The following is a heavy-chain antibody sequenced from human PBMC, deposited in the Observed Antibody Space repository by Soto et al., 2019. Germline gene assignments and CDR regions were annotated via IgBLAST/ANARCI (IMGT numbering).Heavy chain of an antibody. V-gene: IGHV1-18*01. D-gene: IGHD2-15*01. CDR1: DYTFTSYG. J-gene: IGHJ3*02. Sequence: ASVKVSCQASDYTFTSYGISWVRQAPGQVLEWMGWISAYNGNTNYAQKLHGRVTMTTDTSTSTAYMELRSLRSDDTAVYYCARDGYCSGGSCHTHAFDIWGQGTMVTVSS. CDR3: ARDGYCSGGSCHTHAFDI. CDR2: ISAYNGNT.